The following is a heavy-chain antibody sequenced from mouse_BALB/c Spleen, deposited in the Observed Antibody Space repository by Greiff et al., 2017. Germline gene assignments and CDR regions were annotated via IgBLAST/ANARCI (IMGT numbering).Heavy chain of an antibody. CDR1: GYTFTSYW. J-gene: IGHJ4*01. Sequence: VQLQQSGAELVRPGASVKLSCKASGYTFTSYWINWVKQRPGQGLEWIGNIYPSDSYTNYNQKFKDKATLTVDKSSSTAYMQLSSPTSEDSAVYYCTRGNYRYAMDYWGQGTSVTVSS. V-gene: IGHV1-69*02. CDR2: IYPSDSYT. CDR3: TRGNYRYAMDY. D-gene: IGHD2-14*01.